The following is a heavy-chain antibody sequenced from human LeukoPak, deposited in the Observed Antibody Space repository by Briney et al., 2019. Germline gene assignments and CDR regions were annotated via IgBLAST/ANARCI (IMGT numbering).Heavy chain of an antibody. CDR1: GYTFTTYY. V-gene: IGHV1-46*01. Sequence: GASVKVSCKASGYTFTTYYIHWVRRAPGQGLEWMGIINPSGGSTSYAQKFQGRVTMTRDTSTSTVYMELSSLRSEDTAVYYCARDHGSWYRAVNYYFDYWGQGTLVTVSS. CDR2: INPSGGST. CDR3: ARDHGSWYRAVNYYFDY. D-gene: IGHD6-13*01. J-gene: IGHJ4*02.